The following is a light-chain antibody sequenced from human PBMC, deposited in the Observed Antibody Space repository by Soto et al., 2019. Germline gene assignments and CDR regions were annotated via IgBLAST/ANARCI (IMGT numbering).Light chain of an antibody. Sequence: DIQMTQSPSTLSASVGDRVTITCRASEKINKWLAWYQQKPGKAPKLLISDASSLESGVPSRFSGSGSGTDFTLTISRLEPEDFAVYYCQQYGSLITFGQGTRLEIK. J-gene: IGKJ5*01. V-gene: IGKV1-5*01. CDR1: EKINKW. CDR2: DAS. CDR3: QQYGSLIT.